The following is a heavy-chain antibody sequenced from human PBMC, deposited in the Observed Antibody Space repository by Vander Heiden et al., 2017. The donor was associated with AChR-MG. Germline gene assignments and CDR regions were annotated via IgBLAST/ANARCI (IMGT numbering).Heavy chain of an antibody. Sequence: QVQLVQSGAEVKKPGSSVNVSCKASGGTFSRYAIIWVRQAPGQGLEWMGGIIPIFGTADYAQKFQGRVTITADESTSTAYMELSSLRSEDTAVYYCARDRGIGYYDSSGYQYFDYWGQGTLVTVSS. CDR3: ARDRGIGYYDSSGYQYFDY. D-gene: IGHD3-22*01. CDR1: GGTFSRYA. CDR2: IIPIFGTA. V-gene: IGHV1-69*01. J-gene: IGHJ4*02.